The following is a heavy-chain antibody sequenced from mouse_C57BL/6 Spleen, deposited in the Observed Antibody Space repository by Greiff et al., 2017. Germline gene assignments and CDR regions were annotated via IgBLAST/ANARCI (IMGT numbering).Heavy chain of an antibody. J-gene: IGHJ3*01. CDR3: ARGDSNPEAY. D-gene: IGHD2-5*01. Sequence: QVQLQQPGAELVRPGSSVKLSCKASGYTFTSYWMDWVKQRPGQGLEWIGNIYPSDSETHYNQKFKDKATLTVDKSSSTAYMQRSSLTSADSAVYYCARGDSNPEAYWGQGTLVTVSA. CDR1: GYTFTSYW. CDR2: IYPSDSET. V-gene: IGHV1-61*01.